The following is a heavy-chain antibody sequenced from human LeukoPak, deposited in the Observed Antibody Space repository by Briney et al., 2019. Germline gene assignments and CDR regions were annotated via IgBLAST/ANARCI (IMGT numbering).Heavy chain of an antibody. J-gene: IGHJ5*02. CDR2: INHSGST. CDR1: GGSFSGYY. D-gene: IGHD6-6*01. V-gene: IGHV4-34*01. Sequence: PSQTLSLTCAVDGGSFSGYYWSWIRQPPGKGLEWIGEINHSGSTNYNPSLKSRVTISVDTSKNQFSLKLSSVTAAYTAVYYCARRAARRWFDPWGQGTLGTVSS. CDR3: ARRAARRWFDP.